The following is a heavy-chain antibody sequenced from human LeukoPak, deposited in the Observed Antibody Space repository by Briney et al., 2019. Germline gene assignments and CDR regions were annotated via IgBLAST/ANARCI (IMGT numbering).Heavy chain of an antibody. CDR3: ATYAGSYSKYFQH. Sequence: GESLKISCKGSEYSFTNYWIGWVRQMPGKGLEWLGIIYPGDSDTRYSPSFQGQVTISADKSISTAYLQWSSLKASDTAMYFCATYAGSYSKYFQHWGQGTLVTVSS. CDR2: IYPGDSDT. D-gene: IGHD3-10*01. V-gene: IGHV5-51*01. J-gene: IGHJ1*01. CDR1: EYSFTNYW.